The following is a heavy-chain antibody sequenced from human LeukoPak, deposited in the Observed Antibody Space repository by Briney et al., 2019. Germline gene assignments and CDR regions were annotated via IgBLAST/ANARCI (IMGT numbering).Heavy chain of an antibody. CDR2: INPYTGNT. CDR1: GYTFINYY. Sequence: ASVKVSCKASGYTFINYYINWVRQAPGKGLEYVGWINPYTGNTNFAQKFQGRATTTTDTNYAQKLQGRATMTTDTSTSTAYMELRSLISDDTAMYYCARGGTPMTTVTDLDYWGQGTLVTVSS. V-gene: IGHV1-18*01. J-gene: IGHJ4*02. D-gene: IGHD4-17*01. CDR3: ARGGTPMTTVTDLDY.